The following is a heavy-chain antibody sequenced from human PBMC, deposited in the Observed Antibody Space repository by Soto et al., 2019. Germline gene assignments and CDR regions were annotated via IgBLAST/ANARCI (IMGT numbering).Heavy chain of an antibody. D-gene: IGHD3-22*01. CDR2: ISWNSDSI. CDR1: GFTFDDSA. J-gene: IGHJ6*02. CDR3: AKDVAYYESSGQGMDV. V-gene: IGHV3-9*01. Sequence: PGGSLRLSCAASGFTFDDSAMHWVRQAPGKGLEWVSGISWNSDSIEYADSVRGRFTISRDNAKNSLYLQMNSLRAEDTALYYCAKDVAYYESSGQGMDVWGQGTTVTVSS.